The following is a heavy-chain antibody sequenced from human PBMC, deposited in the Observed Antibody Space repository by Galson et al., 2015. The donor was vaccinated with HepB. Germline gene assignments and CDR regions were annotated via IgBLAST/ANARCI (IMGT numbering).Heavy chain of an antibody. D-gene: IGHD6-13*01. V-gene: IGHV3-53*01. Sequence: LRLSCAASGFTVSSNYMTWVRQAPGKGLEWVSVIYTGGSTDYADSVRGRFTISRDNSKNTLYLQMNSLRAEDTAVYYCAKGYSRSWYSGLGYWGQGTLVTVSP. J-gene: IGHJ4*02. CDR1: GFTVSSNY. CDR2: IYTGGST. CDR3: AKGYSRSWYSGLGY.